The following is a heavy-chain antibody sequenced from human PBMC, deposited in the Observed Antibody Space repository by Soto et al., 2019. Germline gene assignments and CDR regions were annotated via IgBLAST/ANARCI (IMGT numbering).Heavy chain of an antibody. CDR1: GFTFSSYG. CDR2: ISYDGSNK. V-gene: IGHV3-30*18. CDR3: AKKGTNPSYCYYGMDV. J-gene: IGHJ6*02. D-gene: IGHD2-8*01. Sequence: GGSLRLSCAASGFTFSSYGMHWVRQAPGKGLEWVAVISYDGSNKYYADSVKGRFTISRDNSKNTLYLQMNSLRAEDTAVYYCAKKGTNPSYCYYGMDVWGQGTTVTVSS.